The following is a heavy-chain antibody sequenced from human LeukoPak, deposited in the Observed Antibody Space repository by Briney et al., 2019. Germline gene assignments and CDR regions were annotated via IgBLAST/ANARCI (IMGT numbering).Heavy chain of an antibody. CDR3: ARSSIAAAGTGYFDY. J-gene: IGHJ4*02. D-gene: IGHD6-13*01. V-gene: IGHV4-4*02. Sequence: SETLSLTCAVSGGSISSSNWWSWVRQPPGKGLEWIGEIYHSGSTNYNPSLKSRVTISVDTSKNQFSLKLSSVTAADTAVYYCARSSIAAAGTGYFDYWGQGTLVTVSS. CDR2: IYHSGST. CDR1: GGSISSSNW.